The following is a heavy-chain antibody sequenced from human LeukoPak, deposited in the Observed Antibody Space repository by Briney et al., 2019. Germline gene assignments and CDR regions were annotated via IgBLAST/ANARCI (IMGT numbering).Heavy chain of an antibody. CDR3: ARNQYSSSTYYYYYYMDV. CDR1: GGSISSGSYY. V-gene: IGHV4-61*02. D-gene: IGHD6-6*01. J-gene: IGHJ6*03. Sequence: PSETLSLTCTVSGGSISSGSYYWSWIRQPAGKRLEWIGRIYTSGSTNYNPSLKSRVTISVDMSKNQFSLKLSSVTAADTAVYYCARNQYSSSTYYYYYYMDVWGKGTTVTVSS. CDR2: IYTSGST.